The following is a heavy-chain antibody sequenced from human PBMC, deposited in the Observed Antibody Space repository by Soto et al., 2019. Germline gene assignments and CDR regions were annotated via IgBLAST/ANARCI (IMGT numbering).Heavy chain of an antibody. J-gene: IGHJ4*02. CDR1: GGSFSGYY. V-gene: IGHV4-34*01. CDR2: INHSGST. CDR3: ARVTRAVAGPDY. D-gene: IGHD6-19*01. Sequence: PSETLSLTCAVYGGSFSGYYWSWIRQPPGKGLEWIGEINHSGSTNYNPSLKSRVTISVDTSKNQFSLKLSSVTAADTAVYYCARVTRAVAGPDYWGQGTLVTVSS.